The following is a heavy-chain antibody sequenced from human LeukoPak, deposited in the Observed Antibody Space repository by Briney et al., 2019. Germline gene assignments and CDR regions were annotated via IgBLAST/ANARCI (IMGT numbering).Heavy chain of an antibody. CDR2: ISGSNGNT. D-gene: IGHD1-1*01. CDR1: GYTFTSYG. V-gene: IGHV1-18*01. CDR3: ARYPLSYSNNWHYYFDY. Sequence: ASVKVSCKASGYTFTSYGVSWVRQAPGQGLEWMGWISGSNGNTDYAQKLQGRVTMPTDTSTSTANMELRSLRSDDTAVHYCARYPLSYSNNWHYYFDYWGQGTLLTVSS. J-gene: IGHJ4*02.